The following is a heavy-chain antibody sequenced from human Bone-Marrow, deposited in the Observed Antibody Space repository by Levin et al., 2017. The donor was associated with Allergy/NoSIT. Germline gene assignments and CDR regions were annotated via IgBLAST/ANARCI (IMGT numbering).Heavy chain of an antibody. CDR2: ISSGSNYI. Sequence: PGGSLRLSCAASGFNFSIFGVNWVRQAPGKGLVWVSSISSGSNYIYYADSVKGRFTISRDNSKNLLYLQMNSLRAEDTAIYYCARDRTYGILSNYGMDVWGQGTTVTVSS. J-gene: IGHJ6*02. CDR3: ARDRTYGILSNYGMDV. D-gene: IGHD3-9*01. CDR1: GFNFSIFG. V-gene: IGHV3-21*06.